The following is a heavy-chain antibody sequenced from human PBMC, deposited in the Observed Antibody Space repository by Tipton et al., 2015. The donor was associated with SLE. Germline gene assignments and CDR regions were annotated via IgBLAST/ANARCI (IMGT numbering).Heavy chain of an antibody. V-gene: IGHV4-39*01. CDR3: ARQQLVGDYFDY. J-gene: IGHJ4*02. Sequence: TLSLTCTVPGGSISSRSYYWGWIRQPPGKGPEWIGSIYYSGDTYYNPSLKSRVTISVDTSKNQFSLRLSSVTAADTAVYFCARQQLVGDYFDYWGQGTLVTVSS. CDR1: GGSISSRSYY. CDR2: IYYSGDT. D-gene: IGHD5-24*01.